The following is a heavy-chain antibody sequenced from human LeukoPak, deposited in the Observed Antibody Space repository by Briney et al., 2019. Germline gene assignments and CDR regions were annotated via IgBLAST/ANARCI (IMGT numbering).Heavy chain of an antibody. J-gene: IGHJ4*02. V-gene: IGHV3-23*01. CDR1: GFTFSSYA. Sequence: PGGSLRLSCAASGFTFSSYAMNWVRQAPGKGLEWVAMISGSGGRTYYADSVKGRFTISRDNSENTLYLQMNSPRAEDTAVYYCARDITINCRWGQGTLVTVSS. D-gene: IGHD3-3*01. CDR2: ISGSGGRT. CDR3: ARDITINCR.